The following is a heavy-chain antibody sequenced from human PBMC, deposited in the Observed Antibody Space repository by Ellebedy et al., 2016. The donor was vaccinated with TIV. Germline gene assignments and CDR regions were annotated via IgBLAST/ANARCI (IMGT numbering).Heavy chain of an antibody. Sequence: GGSLRLSXAASGFTFSSYRMHWVRQAPGKGLVWVSLINHDGRSTTYADSVKGRFTISRDNAKSTLYLQMNSLGDEDTAVYYCARGPYYSDPSAPYAHYWGQGTLVTVSS. J-gene: IGHJ4*02. CDR1: GFTFSSYR. CDR2: INHDGRST. CDR3: ARGPYYSDPSAPYAHY. D-gene: IGHD3-22*01. V-gene: IGHV3-74*01.